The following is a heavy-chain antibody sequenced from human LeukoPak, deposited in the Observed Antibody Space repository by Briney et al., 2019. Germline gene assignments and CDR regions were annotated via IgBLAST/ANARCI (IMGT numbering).Heavy chain of an antibody. V-gene: IGHV3-48*02. CDR2: ISSGSGTI. CDR3: AGGWTYDYGVVV. D-gene: IGHD3/OR15-3a*01. J-gene: IGHJ6*02. Sequence: SGGSLRLSCAASGFTFSSYSMNWVRQAPGKGLEWISYISSGSGTIYDADSVKGRFTISRDNAKNSLYQQMNSLRDEDTAVYYCAGGWTYDYGVVVWGQGTTVTVSS. CDR1: GFTFSSYS.